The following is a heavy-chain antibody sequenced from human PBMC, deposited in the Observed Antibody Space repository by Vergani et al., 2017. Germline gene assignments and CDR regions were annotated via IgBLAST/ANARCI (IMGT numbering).Heavy chain of an antibody. CDR2: INPSGGHT. J-gene: IGHJ4*02. CDR3: ATGDYGILTGSGY. D-gene: IGHD3-9*01. V-gene: IGHV1-46*03. CDR1: GYTFSNYY. Sequence: QVQVVQSGAEVKKSGASVKVSCKTSGYTFSNYYMHWVRQAPGQGLEWMGIINPSGGHTNYAQKFQGRVTMTRDTSTSTVYMELSSLRSEDTAIYYCATGDYGILTGSGYWGQGTLVTVSA.